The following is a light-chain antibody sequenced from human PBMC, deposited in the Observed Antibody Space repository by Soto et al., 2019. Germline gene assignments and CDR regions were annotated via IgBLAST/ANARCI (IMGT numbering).Light chain of an antibody. J-gene: IGKJ1*01. CDR3: HQYYTTPWT. CDR2: GAS. Sequence: EIVMTHSPSTLSVSPLERATLSFRASQSVSSGLSWYQQKPGQAPRLLIYGASTRATGIPARFSGSGSGTEFTLTISSLQAEDVALYYCHQYYTTPWTFGQGTKVDIK. V-gene: IGKV3-15*01. CDR1: QSVSSG.